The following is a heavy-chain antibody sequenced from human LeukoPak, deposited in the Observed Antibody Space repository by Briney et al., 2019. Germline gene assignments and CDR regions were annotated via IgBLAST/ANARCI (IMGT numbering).Heavy chain of an antibody. J-gene: IGHJ4*02. CDR2: ISGSSGSI. D-gene: IGHD3-9*01. Sequence: GGSLRLSCAASGLTFSGYSMNWVRLAPGKGLEWVSSISGSSGSIYYADSVKGRFTISRDNAKNSLDLQMNSLRAEDTAVYYCARANPPAISFFDWWGQGTLVSVSS. CDR1: GLTFSGYS. CDR3: ARANPPAISFFDW. V-gene: IGHV3-21*01.